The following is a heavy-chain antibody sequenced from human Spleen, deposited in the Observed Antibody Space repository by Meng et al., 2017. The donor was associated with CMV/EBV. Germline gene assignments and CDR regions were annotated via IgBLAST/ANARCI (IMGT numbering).Heavy chain of an antibody. CDR1: GDSMASGSYF. Sequence: LRLSCSVSGDSMASGSYFWNWIRQLPGKGLEWIGNIYYSGKTDYNPSLQSRLAISVDTSRNQFSLRLTSVTAADTAVYSCARVVTSSAGRWFDPWGQGTLVTVSS. J-gene: IGHJ5*02. D-gene: IGHD2-2*01. CDR2: IYYSGKT. CDR3: ARVVTSSAGRWFDP. V-gene: IGHV4-31*03.